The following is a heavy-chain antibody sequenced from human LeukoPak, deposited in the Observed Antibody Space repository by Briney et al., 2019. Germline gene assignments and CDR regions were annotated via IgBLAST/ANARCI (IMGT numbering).Heavy chain of an antibody. CDR1: GFTFSSYA. D-gene: IGHD3-16*01. CDR3: AKDGGTEVDY. Sequence: QPGGSLTLSCVASGFTFSSYAMRWVRQAPGKGLEWVSSISGSGDSTYNADSVKGRFTISRDKSKNTLYLQMNSLRAEDTAVYYCAKDGGTEVDYWGQGTLVTVSS. CDR2: ISGSGDST. J-gene: IGHJ4*02. V-gene: IGHV3-23*01.